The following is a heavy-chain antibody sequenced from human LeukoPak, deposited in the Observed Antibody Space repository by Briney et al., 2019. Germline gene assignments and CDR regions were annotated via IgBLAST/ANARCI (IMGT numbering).Heavy chain of an antibody. CDR3: ARLYVDIVTTPPDY. D-gene: IGHD5-12*01. CDR2: IYYSGST. J-gene: IGHJ4*02. V-gene: IGHV4-39*01. Sequence: IYYSGSTYYNPALKSRGIISVDTSKNQFALKLNSVTAADTAVYYCARLYVDIVTTPPDYWGQGTLVTVSS.